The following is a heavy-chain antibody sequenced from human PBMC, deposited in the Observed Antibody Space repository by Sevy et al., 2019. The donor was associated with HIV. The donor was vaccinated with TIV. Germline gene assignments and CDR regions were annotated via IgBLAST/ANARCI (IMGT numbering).Heavy chain of an antibody. Sequence: GESLKISCKGSGYSFTSYWIGWVRQMPGKGLEWMGIIYPGDSDTRYSPSFQGQVTISADRSISTAYLQWSSLKASDTAMYYCARLRLTVSRYQQGYNWFDPWGQGTLVTVSS. V-gene: IGHV5-51*01. CDR2: IYPGDSDT. J-gene: IGHJ5*02. CDR1: GYSFTSYW. D-gene: IGHD2-2*01. CDR3: ARLRLTVSRYQQGYNWFDP.